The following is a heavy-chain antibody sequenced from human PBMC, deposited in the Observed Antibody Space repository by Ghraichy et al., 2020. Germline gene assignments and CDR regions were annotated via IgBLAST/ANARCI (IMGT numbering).Heavy chain of an antibody. V-gene: IGHV4-30-2*01. D-gene: IGHD4-17*01. J-gene: IGHJ4*02. CDR1: GGSISSGGYS. CDR3: ARVSHDYGDYPDDY. CDR2: IYHSGST. Sequence: SETLSLTCAVSGGSISSGGYSWSWIRQPPGKGLEWIGYIYHSGSTYYNPSLKSRVTISVDRSKNQFSLKLSSVTAADTAVYYCARVSHDYGDYPDDYWGQGTLVTVSS.